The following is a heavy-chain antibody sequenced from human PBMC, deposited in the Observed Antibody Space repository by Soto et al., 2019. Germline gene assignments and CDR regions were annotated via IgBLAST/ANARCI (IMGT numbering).Heavy chain of an antibody. CDR1: GFTFSNFA. D-gene: IGHD6-13*01. CDR2: TSYDGKNK. J-gene: IGHJ4*02. Sequence: QVQLVESGGGVVQPGGSLRLSCAASGFTFSNFAMHWVRQAPGKGLEWVAVTSYDGKNKDYADSVKGRFTISRDNSKKTLFLQMNSLRPEDTAVYYCARERAIAVTGLFYYWGQGTLVTVSS. CDR3: ARERAIAVTGLFYY. V-gene: IGHV3-30*04.